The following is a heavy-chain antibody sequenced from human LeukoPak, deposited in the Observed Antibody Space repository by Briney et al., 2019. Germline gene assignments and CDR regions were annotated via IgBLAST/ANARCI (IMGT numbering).Heavy chain of an antibody. Sequence: GGSLRLPCAASGFTFNNAWMNWVRQAPGKGLEWVGRIKSKNVGGTTDYAAPVKGRFTISRDDSKNTVYLQMNSLKIEDTAVYYCTSHAAFGPWGQGTLVTVSS. V-gene: IGHV3-15*01. CDR3: TSHAAFGP. J-gene: IGHJ5*02. CDR2: IKSKNVGGTT. CDR1: GFTFNNAW.